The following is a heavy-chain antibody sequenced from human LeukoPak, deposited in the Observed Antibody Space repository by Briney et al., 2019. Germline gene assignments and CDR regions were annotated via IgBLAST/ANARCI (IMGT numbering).Heavy chain of an antibody. Sequence: SETLSLTCAVYGGSFSGYYWSWIRQPPGKGLVWIGEINHSGSTNYNPSIKSRVTISVDTSKNQFSLKLSSVTATDTAVYYCARVGAAGAGNWGQGTLVTVSS. V-gene: IGHV4-34*01. CDR2: INHSGST. CDR1: GGSFSGYY. D-gene: IGHD6-13*01. CDR3: ARVGAAGAGN. J-gene: IGHJ4*02.